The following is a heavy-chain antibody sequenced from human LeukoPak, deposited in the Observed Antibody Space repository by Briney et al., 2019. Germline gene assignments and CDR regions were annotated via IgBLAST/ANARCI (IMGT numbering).Heavy chain of an antibody. D-gene: IGHD3-16*01. CDR1: RFTFSSYS. CDR2: ITSSSSYI. CDR3: ARGGDKRLARNWFDP. J-gene: IGHJ5*02. Sequence: GGSLRLSCAASRFTFSSYSMNWVRQAPGKGPEWVSSITSSSSYIFYADSVKGRFTVSRDDATNSVYLEMNSLRAEDTAVYYCARGGDKRLARNWFDPWGQGTVVTVSS. V-gene: IGHV3-21*01.